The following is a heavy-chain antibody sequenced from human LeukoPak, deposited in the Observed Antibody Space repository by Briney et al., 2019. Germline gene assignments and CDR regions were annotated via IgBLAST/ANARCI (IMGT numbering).Heavy chain of an antibody. D-gene: IGHD3-3*01. J-gene: IGHJ4*02. CDR2: INHSGST. CDR1: DGSFSGYY. CDR3: ARGLNDSWTGENY. Sequence: SETLSLTCAVYDGSFSGYYWSWIRQPPGKGLEWIGEINHSGSTNYNPSLKSRVTVSLDTSKSQFSLKVRYVTAADTAVYYCARGLNDSWTGENYWGQGTLVTVSS. V-gene: IGHV4-34*01.